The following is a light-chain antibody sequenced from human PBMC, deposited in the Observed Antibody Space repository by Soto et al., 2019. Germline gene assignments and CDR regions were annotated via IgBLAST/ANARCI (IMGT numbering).Light chain of an antibody. CDR3: QQYASSPQT. Sequence: EIVLTLSPGTLSLSSGEGAPLSSSPSQSGSSSYLAWYQQKPGQAPRLLIYGASTRATGIPDRFSGSGSGTDFTLTISRLEPEDFAVYYCQQYASSPQTFGQGTKLDIK. J-gene: IGKJ1*01. CDR1: QSGSSSY. V-gene: IGKV3-20*01. CDR2: GAS.